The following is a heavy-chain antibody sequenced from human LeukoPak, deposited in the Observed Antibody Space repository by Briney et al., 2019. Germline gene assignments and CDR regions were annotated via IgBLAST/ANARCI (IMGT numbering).Heavy chain of an antibody. Sequence: GASVKVSCKASGYTFTSYGISWVRQAPGQGLEWMGWISAYNGNTNYAQKLQGRVTMTTDTSTSTAYMELRSLRSDDTAVYYCARAPSQYYDFWSGYYDWYFDLWGRGTLVTVSS. CDR2: ISAYNGNT. CDR3: ARAPSQYYDFWSGYYDWYFDL. J-gene: IGHJ2*01. CDR1: GYTFTSYG. D-gene: IGHD3-3*01. V-gene: IGHV1-18*01.